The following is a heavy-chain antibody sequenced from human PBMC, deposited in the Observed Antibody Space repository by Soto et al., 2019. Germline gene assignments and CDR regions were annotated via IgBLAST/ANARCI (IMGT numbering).Heavy chain of an antibody. Sequence: EGSLRLSCAASGFTFSNYAMSWVRQAPGKGLEWVSAISGSGGSTYYADSVKGRFTISRDNSKNTLYLQMNSPRAEDTAVYYCAKGGSHYYYYMDVWGKGTTVTVSS. CDR3: AKGGSHYYYYMDV. CDR2: ISGSGGST. CDR1: GFTFSNYA. D-gene: IGHD3-10*01. J-gene: IGHJ6*03. V-gene: IGHV3-23*01.